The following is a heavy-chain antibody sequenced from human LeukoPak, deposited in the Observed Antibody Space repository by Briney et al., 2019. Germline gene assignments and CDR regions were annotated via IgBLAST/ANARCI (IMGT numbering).Heavy chain of an antibody. CDR2: ISSSSSYI. D-gene: IGHD3-22*01. J-gene: IGHJ6*03. Sequence: GGSLRLSCAASGFTFSSYSMNWVRQAPGKGLEWVSSISSSSSYIYYADSVKGRFTISRDNAKNSLYLQMNSLRAEDTAVYYCARVKSGPKYYYDSSGYLGTTYYYMDVWGKGTTVTVSS. CDR1: GFTFSSYS. CDR3: ARVKSGPKYYYDSSGYLGTTYYYMDV. V-gene: IGHV3-21*01.